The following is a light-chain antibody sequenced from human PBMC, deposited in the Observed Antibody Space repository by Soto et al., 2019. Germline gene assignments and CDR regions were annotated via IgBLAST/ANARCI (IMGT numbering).Light chain of an antibody. V-gene: IGLV2-23*02. CDR1: SSVVGSYNL. J-gene: IGLJ1*01. CDR2: EVS. CDR3: CSYAGSSTYV. Sequence: QSALTQPASVSGSPGQSITISCTGTSSVVGSYNLVSWYQQHPGKAPKLMIYEVSKRPSGVSNRFSGSKSGNTASLTISGLQAEDEADYYCCSYAGSSTYVFGTGTKVTVL.